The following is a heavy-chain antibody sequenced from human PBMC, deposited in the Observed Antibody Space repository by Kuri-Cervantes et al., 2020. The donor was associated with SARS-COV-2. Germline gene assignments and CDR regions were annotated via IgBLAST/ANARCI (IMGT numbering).Heavy chain of an antibody. CDR1: GVGFSDYY. Sequence: GGSLRLSCAASGVGFSDYYMTWIRQPPGKGLEWVSYISNSGTRIHYADSVKGRFTISRDNAKNSLYLQMNSLRAEDTAVYYCASQLLEEFDPWGQGTLVTVSS. CDR2: ISNSGTRI. J-gene: IGHJ5*02. V-gene: IGHV3-11*04. CDR3: ASQLLEEFDP. D-gene: IGHD2-2*01.